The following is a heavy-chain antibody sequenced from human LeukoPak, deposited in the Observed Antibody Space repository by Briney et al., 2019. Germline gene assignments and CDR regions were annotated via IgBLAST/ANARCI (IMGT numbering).Heavy chain of an antibody. D-gene: IGHD2-21*01. V-gene: IGHV4-39*02. CDR2: MYYRGTT. CDR3: VREYSRSVVAGSRPDL. Sequence: SETLPLTCSVSGGSISSSSYYWGWIRQSPGKGLEWIGSMYYRGTTYDNSSLKSRVTLSIDTSKNQFSLKLTSVTAADTGVYYCVREYSRSVVAGSRPDLWGQGLLVTVSS. J-gene: IGHJ4*02. CDR1: GGSISSSSYY.